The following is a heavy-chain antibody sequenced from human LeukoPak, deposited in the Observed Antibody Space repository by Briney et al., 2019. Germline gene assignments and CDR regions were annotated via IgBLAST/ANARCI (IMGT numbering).Heavy chain of an antibody. Sequence: SGGSLRLSCAASGFTFSSYAMSWVRQAPGKGLEWVSAISGSGGSTYYADSVKGRFTISRDNSKNTLYLQMNSLRAEDTAVYYCAKDLKRSTSCCRHFDYWGQGTPVTVSS. J-gene: IGHJ4*02. CDR2: ISGSGGST. CDR3: AKDLKRSTSCCRHFDY. CDR1: GFTFSSYA. V-gene: IGHV3-23*01. D-gene: IGHD2-2*01.